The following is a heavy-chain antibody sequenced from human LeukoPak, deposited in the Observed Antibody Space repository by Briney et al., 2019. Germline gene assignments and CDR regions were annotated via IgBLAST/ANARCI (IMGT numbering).Heavy chain of an antibody. J-gene: IGHJ6*03. D-gene: IGHD5-12*01. CDR2: ISSSSIYI. V-gene: IGHV3-21*01. Sequence: GGSLRLSCAASGFIFSIYSMNWVRQAPGKGLEWVSSISSSSIYIYYADSVKGRFTISRDNSKNTLYLQMNSLRAEDTAVYFCARDPYSGNYGAYYYYYMDVWGKGTTVTISS. CDR3: ARDPYSGNYGAYYYYYMDV. CDR1: GFIFSIYS.